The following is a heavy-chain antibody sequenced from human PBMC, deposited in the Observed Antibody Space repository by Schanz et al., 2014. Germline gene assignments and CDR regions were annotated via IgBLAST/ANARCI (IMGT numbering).Heavy chain of an antibody. J-gene: IGHJ3*01. D-gene: IGHD3-16*01. CDR3: TRDRGALINHNDALDL. Sequence: EVQLVESGGDLIQPGGSLRLSCAASGFTVSSNYMSWVRQAPGKGLEWVSVIYGGGITYYAASVRGRFTISRDNSKNTVYLQMNSLRSEDTAVYYCTRDRGALINHNDALDLWGQGTMVSVSS. V-gene: IGHV3-66*01. CDR1: GFTVSSNY. CDR2: IYGGGIT.